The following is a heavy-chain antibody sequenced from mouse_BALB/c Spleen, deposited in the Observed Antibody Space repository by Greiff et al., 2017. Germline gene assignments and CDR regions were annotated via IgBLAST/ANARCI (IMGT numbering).Heavy chain of an antibody. J-gene: IGHJ2*01. V-gene: IGHV1-31*01. CDR3: ARVRVTTVVDPHYFDY. CDR2: INPYNGAT. CDR1: GYSFTGYY. D-gene: IGHD1-1*01. Sequence: EVQLQQSGPELVKPGASVKISCKASGYSFTGYYMHWVKQSHVKSLEWIGRINPYNGATSYNQNFKDKASLTVDKSSSTAYMELHSLTSEDSAVYYCARVRVTTVVDPHYFDYWGQGTTLTVSS.